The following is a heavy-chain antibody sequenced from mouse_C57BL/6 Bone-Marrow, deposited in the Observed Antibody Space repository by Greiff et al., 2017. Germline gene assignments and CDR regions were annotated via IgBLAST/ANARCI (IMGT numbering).Heavy chain of an antibody. J-gene: IGHJ2*01. CDR3: ARSGGTGFDY. Sequence: QVQLQQPGAELVKPGASVKLSCKASGYTFTSYWMQWVKQRPGQGLEWIGEIDPSDSYTNYNQKFKGKATLTVDTSSSTAYMQLSSLTSEDSAVYYWARSGGTGFDYWGQGTTLTVSS. CDR2: IDPSDSYT. V-gene: IGHV1-50*01. D-gene: IGHD3-1*01. CDR1: GYTFTSYW.